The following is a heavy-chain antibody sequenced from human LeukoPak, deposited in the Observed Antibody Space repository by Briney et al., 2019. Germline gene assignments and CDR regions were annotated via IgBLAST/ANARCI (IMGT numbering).Heavy chain of an antibody. CDR2: INAGNGNT. CDR1: GYTFTSYA. J-gene: IGHJ4*02. V-gene: IGHV1-3*01. D-gene: IGHD5-24*01. CDR3: ARVGWLGSGFDY. Sequence: DSVTVSCKASGYTFTSYAMHWVRQAPGQRLERMGWINAGNGNTKYSQKFQGRVTITRDTSASTAYMELSSLRSEDTAVYYCARVGWLGSGFDYWGQGSLVTVSS.